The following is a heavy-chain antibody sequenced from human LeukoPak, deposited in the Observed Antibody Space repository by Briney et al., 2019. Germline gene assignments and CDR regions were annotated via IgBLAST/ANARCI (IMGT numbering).Heavy chain of an antibody. CDR3: ARTAMVPSPFDY. J-gene: IGHJ4*02. V-gene: IGHV4-30-2*01. CDR2: IYHSGST. Sequence: MASETLSLTCTVSGGSISSGGYYWSWIRQPPGKDLEWIGYIYHSGSTYYNPSLKSRVTISVDRSKNQFSLKLSSVTAADTAVYYCARTAMVPSPFDYWGQGTLVTVSS. D-gene: IGHD5-18*01. CDR1: GGSISSGGYY.